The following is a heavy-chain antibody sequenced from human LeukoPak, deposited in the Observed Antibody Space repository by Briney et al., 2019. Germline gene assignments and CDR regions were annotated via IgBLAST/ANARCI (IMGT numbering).Heavy chain of an antibody. D-gene: IGHD1-14*01. CDR3: ARRKTSAFDY. CDR1: GGSFSGYY. V-gene: IGHV4-34*01. Sequence: SETLSLTCAVYGGSFSGYYWSWIRQPPGKGLEWIGEINHSGSTNYNPSLKSRVTISVDTSKNQFSLKLSSVTAADTVVYYCARRKTSAFDYWGQGTLVTVSS. J-gene: IGHJ4*02. CDR2: INHSGST.